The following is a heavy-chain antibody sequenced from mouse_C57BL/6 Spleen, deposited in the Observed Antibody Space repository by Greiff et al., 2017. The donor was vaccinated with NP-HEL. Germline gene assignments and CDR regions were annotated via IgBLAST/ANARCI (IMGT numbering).Heavy chain of an antibody. CDR2: INPNYGTT. CDR1: GYSFTDYN. J-gene: IGHJ4*01. V-gene: IGHV1-39*01. Sequence: EVKLMESGPELVKPGASVKISCKASGYSFTDYNMNWVKQSNGKSLEWIGVINPNYGTTSYNQKFKGKATLTVDQSSSTAYMQLNSLTSEDSAVYYCARAKKIPYSSYAMDYWGQGTSVTVSS. CDR3: ARAKKIPYSSYAMDY. D-gene: IGHD2-12*01.